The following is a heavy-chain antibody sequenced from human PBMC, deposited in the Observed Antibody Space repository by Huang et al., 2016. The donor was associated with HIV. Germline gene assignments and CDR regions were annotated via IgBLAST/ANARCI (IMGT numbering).Heavy chain of an antibody. V-gene: IGHV3-23*01. J-gene: IGHJ4*02. CDR3: AKGSERSLTGPKYQYYFDY. D-gene: IGHD3-3*01. CDR1: IFTFSTSA. CDR2: ISGSGRST. Sequence: EVQLLESGGGLVQPGGSLRLSCAASIFTFSTSAMSWVRQAPGKGLEWVSGISGSGRSTYYADSGKGRFTISRDNSRNTLYLQMKSLRVEDTAIYYCAKGSERSLTGPKYQYYFDYWGQGTLVTVSS.